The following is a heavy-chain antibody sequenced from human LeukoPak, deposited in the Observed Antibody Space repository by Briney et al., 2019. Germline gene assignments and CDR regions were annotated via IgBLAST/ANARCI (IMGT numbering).Heavy chain of an antibody. J-gene: IGHJ6*02. CDR3: ARARSGSYYRGYYYYGMDV. CDR1: GFTFSSYA. V-gene: IGHV4-59*01. CDR2: IYYSGST. Sequence: PGGSLRLSCAASGFTFSSYAMSWVRQAPGKGLEWIGYIYYSGSTNYNPSLKSRVTISVDTSKNQFSLKLSSVTAADTAVYYCARARSGSYYRGYYYYGMDVWGQGTTVTVSS. D-gene: IGHD3-10*01.